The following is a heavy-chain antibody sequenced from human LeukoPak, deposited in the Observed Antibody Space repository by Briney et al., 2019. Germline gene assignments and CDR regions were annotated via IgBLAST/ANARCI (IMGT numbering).Heavy chain of an antibody. J-gene: IGHJ4*02. Sequence: GGSLRLSCAASGFTFSSYAMSWVRQAPGKGLEWVSAISGSGGSTYYADSVKGRFTISRDNSKNTLYLQMNSLRAEDTAVYYCARHETDYYDSSGLPYWGQGTLVTVSS. CDR1: GFTFSSYA. D-gene: IGHD3-22*01. V-gene: IGHV3-23*01. CDR3: ARHETDYYDSSGLPY. CDR2: ISGSGGST.